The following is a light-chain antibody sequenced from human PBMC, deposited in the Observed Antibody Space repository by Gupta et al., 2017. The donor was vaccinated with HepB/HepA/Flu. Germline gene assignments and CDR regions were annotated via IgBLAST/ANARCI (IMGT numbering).Light chain of an antibody. CDR1: QGISNS. Sequence: DIQMTQSPSSLSAFVGDRVTITCRASQGISNSLAWYQQKPGKVPKLLIYSASTLHSGVPSRFSGSGSGTDFTLTISSLQPEDVANYYCQKDNSPPIPFGHGTKVDIK. CDR3: QKDNSPPIP. CDR2: SAS. J-gene: IGKJ3*01. V-gene: IGKV1-27*01.